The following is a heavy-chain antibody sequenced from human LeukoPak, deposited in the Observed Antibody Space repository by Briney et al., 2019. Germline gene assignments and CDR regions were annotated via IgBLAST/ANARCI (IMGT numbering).Heavy chain of an antibody. CDR3: ARDYGMAVSGSGY. J-gene: IGHJ4*02. V-gene: IGHV3-48*01. CDR2: ISGSHNTR. D-gene: IGHD1-26*01. Sequence: GGSLRLSCAASGYSFRNYNMNWVRQAPGKGLEWVSYISGSHNTRYYADAVKGRFTISRDDARMALFLEMNSLRVEDTAVYYCARDYGMAVSGSGYWGQGTLVTVSS. CDR1: GYSFRNYN.